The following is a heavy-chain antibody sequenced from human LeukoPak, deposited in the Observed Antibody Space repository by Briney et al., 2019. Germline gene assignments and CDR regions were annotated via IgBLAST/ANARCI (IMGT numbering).Heavy chain of an antibody. CDR2: ISSSGTTR. V-gene: IGHV3-48*03. Sequence: GGALRLSCAASGFIFSTYEMNWVRQAPGKGLEWLSFISSSGTTRYYADAVKGRFTISRDNAKNSLYLQMNSLRADDTSVYYCARGIAYNHFNWFDPWGQGTLVTVSS. CDR3: ARGIAYNHFNWFDP. D-gene: IGHD1-14*01. CDR1: GFIFSTYE. J-gene: IGHJ5*02.